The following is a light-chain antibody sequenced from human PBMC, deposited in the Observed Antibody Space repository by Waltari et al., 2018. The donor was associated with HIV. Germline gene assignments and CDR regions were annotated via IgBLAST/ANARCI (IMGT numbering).Light chain of an antibody. Sequence: QSLLTQPPSVSGTPGQRVTISCSGSSSNIGSKFVYWYQQLPGTAPKLLIYRNEQRPSGVPDRFSGSKSGTSASLAISGLRSEDEADYYCVAWDDSLSGPVFGGGTKLTVL. V-gene: IGLV1-47*01. CDR3: VAWDDSLSGPV. CDR2: RNE. CDR1: SSNIGSKF. J-gene: IGLJ2*01.